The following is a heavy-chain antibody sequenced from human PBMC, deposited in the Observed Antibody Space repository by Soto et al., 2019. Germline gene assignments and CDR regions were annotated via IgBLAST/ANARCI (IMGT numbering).Heavy chain of an antibody. Sequence: QVQLVQSGTEVKKPGASVRVSCTASGYPFTNYYIHWVRQAPGQGPAWMGIVNPSSGRTTYAQTFHGRATMTTDTSTSTVYMEMNSLRSADTAMYYCTRARLTTLITWWYFDSWGQGTLVTVSS. V-gene: IGHV1-46*01. CDR3: TRARLTTLITWWYFDS. J-gene: IGHJ4*02. CDR2: VNPSSGRT. CDR1: GYPFTNYY. D-gene: IGHD4-17*01.